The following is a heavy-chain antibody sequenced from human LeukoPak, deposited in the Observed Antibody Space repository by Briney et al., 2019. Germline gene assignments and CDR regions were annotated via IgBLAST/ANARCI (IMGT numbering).Heavy chain of an antibody. CDR3: ARGDYGDYARIDY. CDR2: ISSSGNTK. D-gene: IGHD4-17*01. Sequence: GALRLSCAASGFTFSDYYMSWIRQAPGKGLEWVSYISSSGNTKYYADSVKGRFTISRDNAQSSLYLQMNSLRADDTAVYYCARGDYGDYARIDYWGQGTLITVSS. CDR1: GFTFSDYY. V-gene: IGHV3-11*01. J-gene: IGHJ4*02.